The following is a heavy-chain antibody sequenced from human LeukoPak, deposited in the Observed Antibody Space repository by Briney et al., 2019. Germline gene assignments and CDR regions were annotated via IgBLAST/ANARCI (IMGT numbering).Heavy chain of an antibody. V-gene: IGHV3-7*01. CDR2: IKEDGSEK. J-gene: IGHJ4*02. CDR3: ARGDRRFEY. CDR1: GLVFGTYW. D-gene: IGHD2-21*01. Sequence: GGSLRLSCAASGLVFGTYWMTWVRQAPGKGLEWVANIKEDGSEKYYMDSVKGRFTISRDNAKNSLYLQINSLRVEETAVYYCARGDRRFEYWGQGTLVTVSS.